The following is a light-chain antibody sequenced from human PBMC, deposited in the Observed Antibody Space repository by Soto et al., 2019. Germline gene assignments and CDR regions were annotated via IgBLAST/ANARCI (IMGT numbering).Light chain of an antibody. CDR1: QSVGNH. CDR2: DVF. Sequence: EIVLAQSPVTLSLSPGESATLSCRASQSVGNHLFWYQKKSGQDPRVLIYDVFTRATGIPTRFSGSGSGTDFNLTINSLETEDFAVYYCQHRSIWPVSFGQGTRLEIK. CDR3: QHRSIWPVS. J-gene: IGKJ5*01. V-gene: IGKV3-11*01.